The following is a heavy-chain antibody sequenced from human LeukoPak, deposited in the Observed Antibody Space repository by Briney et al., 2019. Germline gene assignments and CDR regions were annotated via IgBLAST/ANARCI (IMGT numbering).Heavy chain of an antibody. D-gene: IGHD1-26*01. V-gene: IGHV3-15*01. Sequence: ETLSLTCTVSGGSISSYYWSWVRQAPGKGLEWVGRIKSKTDGGTTDYAAPVKGRFTISRDDSKNTLYLQMNSLKTEDTAVYYCTTDRVGANDYWGQGTLVTVSS. CDR2: IKSKTDGGTT. CDR1: GGSISSYY. J-gene: IGHJ4*02. CDR3: TTDRVGANDY.